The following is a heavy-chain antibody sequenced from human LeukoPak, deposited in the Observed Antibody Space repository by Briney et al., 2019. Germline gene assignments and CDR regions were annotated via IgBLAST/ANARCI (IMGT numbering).Heavy chain of an antibody. D-gene: IGHD3-10*01. CDR3: ARDPGYYGSGKCDY. CDR2: IKQDGSEK. J-gene: IGHJ4*02. Sequence: GGSLLLSCAASGFTFSSYWMSWVRPAPGKGLEWVANIKQDGSEKYYVDSVKGRFTISRDNAKNSLYLQMNSLRAEDTAVYYCARDPGYYGSGKCDYWGQGTLVTVSS. V-gene: IGHV3-7*01. CDR1: GFTFSSYW.